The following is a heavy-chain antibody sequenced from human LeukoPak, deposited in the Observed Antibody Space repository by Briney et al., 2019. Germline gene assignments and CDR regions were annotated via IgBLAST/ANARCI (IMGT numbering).Heavy chain of an antibody. Sequence: GRSLRLSCTASGFTFGDYVMSWVRQAPGKGLEWVGFIRSKGYGETTEYAASVQGRFTISRDDSRSIAYLQMNSLKTEDTAVYYCTRPYEDFDRYFDLWGRGTLVTVSS. CDR3: TRPYEDFDRYFDL. J-gene: IGHJ2*01. D-gene: IGHD3-22*01. CDR1: GFTFGDYV. V-gene: IGHV3-49*04. CDR2: IRSKGYGETT.